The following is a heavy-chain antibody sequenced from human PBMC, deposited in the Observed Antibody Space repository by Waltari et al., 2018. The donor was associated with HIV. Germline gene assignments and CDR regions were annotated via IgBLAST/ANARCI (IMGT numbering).Heavy chain of an antibody. CDR3: ARGGYYGSGSYYRDNWFDP. J-gene: IGHJ5*02. CDR1: GYTVTGYY. V-gene: IGHV1-2*06. Sequence: QVQLVQSGAEVKKPGASVKVSCKASGYTVTGYYMHWVRQAPRQGLDWMGRINPNSGGTNYAQKFQGRVTMTRDTSISTAYMELSRLRSDDTAVYYCARGGYYGSGSYYRDNWFDPWGQGTLVTVSS. D-gene: IGHD3-10*01. CDR2: INPNSGGT.